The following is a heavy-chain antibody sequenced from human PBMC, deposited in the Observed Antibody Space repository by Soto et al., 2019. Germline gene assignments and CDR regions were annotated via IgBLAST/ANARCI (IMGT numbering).Heavy chain of an antibody. CDR2: ISSSSYI. Sequence: AGGSLRLSCAASGFTFSSYSMNWVRQAPGKGLEWVSSISSSSYIYYADSVKGRFTISRDNAKNSLYLQMNSLRAEDTAVYYCARTGTTNAFDIWGQGTMVTVSS. V-gene: IGHV3-21*01. CDR3: ARTGTTNAFDI. J-gene: IGHJ3*02. D-gene: IGHD1-1*01. CDR1: GFTFSSYS.